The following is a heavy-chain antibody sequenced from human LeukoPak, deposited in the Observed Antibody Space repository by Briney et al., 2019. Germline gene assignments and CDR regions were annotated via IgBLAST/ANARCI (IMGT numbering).Heavy chain of an antibody. V-gene: IGHV1-8*01. J-gene: IGHJ5*01. D-gene: IGHD1-26*01. CDR1: GYTFTNYD. CDR2: MNPNSGDT. CDR3: ARTGMGGNVWIDS. Sequence: ASVKVSCKASGYTFTNYDINWVRQATGQGLEWMGWMNPNSGDTGYAEKFQGRVTMTRDTSTNTAYMELTSLTSDDTVIFYCARTGMGGNVWIDSWGQGTLVTVSS.